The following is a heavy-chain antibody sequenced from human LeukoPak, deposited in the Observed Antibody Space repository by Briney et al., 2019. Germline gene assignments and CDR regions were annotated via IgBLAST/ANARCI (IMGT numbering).Heavy chain of an antibody. Sequence: SETLSLTCTVSHGSISGRYWSWIRQPAGKGLEWIGRIYTNENTNYNPSLKSRLTMSIDTSNNQFSLRLSSVTAADTAVYYFARIASGYFADYFDYWGQGTLVTVSS. D-gene: IGHD5-12*01. CDR3: ARIASGYFADYFDY. V-gene: IGHV4-4*07. J-gene: IGHJ4*02. CDR2: IYTNENT. CDR1: HGSISGRY.